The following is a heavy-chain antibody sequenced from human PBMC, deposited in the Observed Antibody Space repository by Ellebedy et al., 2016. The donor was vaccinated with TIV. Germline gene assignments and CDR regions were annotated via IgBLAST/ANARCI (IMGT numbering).Heavy chain of an antibody. CDR1: GGSFSGYY. Sequence: SETLSLXCTVYGGSFSGYYWSWIRQPPGKGLEWIGEINHSGSTNYNPSLKSRVTISVDTSKNQFSLKLSSVTAADTAVYYCAREMATIKRLGKYIVNWGQGTLVTVSS. D-gene: IGHD5-24*01. CDR2: INHSGST. CDR3: AREMATIKRLGKYIVN. J-gene: IGHJ4*02. V-gene: IGHV4-34*01.